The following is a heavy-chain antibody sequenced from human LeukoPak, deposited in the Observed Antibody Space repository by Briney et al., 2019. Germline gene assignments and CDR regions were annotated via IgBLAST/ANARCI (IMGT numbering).Heavy chain of an antibody. CDR1: GGSFSGYY. CDR2: IYYSGST. J-gene: IGHJ4*02. CDR3: ARQGSSSADY. D-gene: IGHD6-6*01. V-gene: IGHV4-34*01. Sequence: PSETLSLTCAVYGGSFSGYYWSWIRQPPGKGLEWIGSIYYSGSTYYNPSLKSRVTISVDTSKNQFSLKLSSVTAADTAVYYCARQGSSSADYWGQGTLVTVSS.